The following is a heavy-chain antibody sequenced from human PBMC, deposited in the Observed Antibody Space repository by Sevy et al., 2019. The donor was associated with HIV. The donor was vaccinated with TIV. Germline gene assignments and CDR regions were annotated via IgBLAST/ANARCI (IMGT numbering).Heavy chain of an antibody. D-gene: IGHD6-13*01. CDR3: AGRVDRIAAAEPKDVDY. CDR1: GFTFSSYA. J-gene: IGHJ4*02. Sequence: GGSLRLSCAASGFTFSSYAMSWVRQAPGKGLEWVSAISGSGGSTYYADSVKGRLTISRDNSKNTLYLQMNSLRADDTAVYYCAGRVDRIAAAEPKDVDYWGQGTLVTVSS. CDR2: ISGSGGST. V-gene: IGHV3-23*01.